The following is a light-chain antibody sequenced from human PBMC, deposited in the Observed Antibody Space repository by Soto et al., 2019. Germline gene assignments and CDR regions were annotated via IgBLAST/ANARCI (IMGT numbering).Light chain of an antibody. CDR2: GAS. CDR1: QSVSSN. V-gene: IGKV3-15*01. Sequence: EVVMTQSPDILSVSPGERAALSCRASQSVSSNLAWYQQKLGQAPRLLIYGASTRATGISARFSGSGSGTEFTLTISSLQSEDFAIYYCQQYKNWPRTFGQGTKVDI. CDR3: QQYKNWPRT. J-gene: IGKJ1*01.